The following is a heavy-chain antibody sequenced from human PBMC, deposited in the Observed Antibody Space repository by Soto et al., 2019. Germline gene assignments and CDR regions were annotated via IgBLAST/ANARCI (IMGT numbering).Heavy chain of an antibody. CDR3: AKDSSGGSGSYVYDY. D-gene: IGHD3-10*01. V-gene: IGHV3-23*01. CDR2: ISGSGGST. J-gene: IGHJ4*02. Sequence: PWGSLRLSCAASGFTFSSYAMIWVRQAPEKGLEWVSAISGSGGSTYYADSVKGRFTISRDNSKNTLYLQMNSLRAEDTAVYYCAKDSSGGSGSYVYDYWGQGTLVTVSS. CDR1: GFTFSSYA.